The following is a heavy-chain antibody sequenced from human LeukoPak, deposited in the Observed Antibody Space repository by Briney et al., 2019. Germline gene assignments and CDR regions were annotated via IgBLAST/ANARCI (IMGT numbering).Heavy chain of an antibody. CDR2: IQGDGSNT. Sequence: GGSLRLSCVASGFTFSKNWMHWVRQAPGKGLVWVSRIQGDGSNTNYADSVKGRFSISRDNAKNTVYLQMNSLRAEDTGIYYCARGTSAGGPISPFDFWGQGTVVTVSS. CDR3: ARGTSAGGPISPFDF. V-gene: IGHV3-74*01. J-gene: IGHJ4*02. D-gene: IGHD6-13*01. CDR1: GFTFSKNW.